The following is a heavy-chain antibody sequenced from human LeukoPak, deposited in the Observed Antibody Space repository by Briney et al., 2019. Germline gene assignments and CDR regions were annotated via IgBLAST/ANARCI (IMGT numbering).Heavy chain of an antibody. CDR2: IKQDGSEK. J-gene: IGHJ4*02. V-gene: IGHV3-7*01. CDR3: ARDRRNYYDSSGYYDY. D-gene: IGHD3-22*01. CDR1: GFTFSSYW. Sequence: GSLRLSCAASGFTFSSYWMSWVRQAPGKGLEWVANIKQDGSEKYYVDSVKGRFTISRDNAKNSLYLQMNSLRAEDTAVYYCARDRRNYYDSSGYYDYWGQGTLVTVSS.